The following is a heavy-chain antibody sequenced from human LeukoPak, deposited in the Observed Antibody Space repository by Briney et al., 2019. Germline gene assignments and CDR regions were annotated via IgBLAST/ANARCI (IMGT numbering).Heavy chain of an antibody. J-gene: IGHJ5*02. CDR3: ARTYYGSGSYYNVGWFDP. CDR2: ISSSSSYI. CDR1: GFTFSSYS. V-gene: IGHV3-21*01. D-gene: IGHD3-10*01. Sequence: GGYLRLSCAASGFTFSSYSMNWVRQAPGKGLDWVSSISSSSSYIYYADSVKGRFTISRDNAKNSLYLQMNSLRAEDTAVYYCARTYYGSGSYYNVGWFDPWGQGTLVTVSS.